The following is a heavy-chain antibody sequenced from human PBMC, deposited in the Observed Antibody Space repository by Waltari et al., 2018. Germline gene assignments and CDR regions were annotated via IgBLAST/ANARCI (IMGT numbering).Heavy chain of an antibody. D-gene: IGHD1-20*01. J-gene: IGHJ5*02. CDR3: AKAIKGYNSAWFDH. Sequence: EVQLLESGGGLVQPGGSLRLSCVGPGCSFSGYAMSWVRQAPGKGLEWVSAISGSGSTPFYGDSVKGRFTISRDNSKNTVFLQMNSLRAEETAVYYCAKAIKGYNSAWFDHWGQGTLVTVSS. CDR2: ISGSGSTP. V-gene: IGHV3-23*01. CDR1: GCSFSGYA.